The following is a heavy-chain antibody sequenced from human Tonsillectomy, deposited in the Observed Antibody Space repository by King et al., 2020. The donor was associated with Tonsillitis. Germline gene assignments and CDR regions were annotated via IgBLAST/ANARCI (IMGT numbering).Heavy chain of an antibody. Sequence: QLQESGPGLVKPSETLSLTCTVSGGSISSYSWSWIRQPPGKGLEWIGYIYYTGSPNPNPSLKSRVTISVDTSKNQFSLKLSSVTAADTAVYYCARTSGWSFDYWGQGTLVTVSS. CDR1: GGSISSYS. D-gene: IGHD6-19*01. CDR2: IYYTGSP. V-gene: IGHV4-59*01. J-gene: IGHJ4*02. CDR3: ARTSGWSFDY.